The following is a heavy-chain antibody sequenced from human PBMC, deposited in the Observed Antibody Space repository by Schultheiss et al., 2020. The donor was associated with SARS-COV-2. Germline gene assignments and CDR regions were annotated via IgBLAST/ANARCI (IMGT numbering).Heavy chain of an antibody. CDR3: ARAALSSTTSSYAFNI. CDR1: GFTFSSNV. D-gene: IGHD2-2*01. Sequence: GGSLRLSCAASGFTFSSNVMTWVRQAPGKGLEWVSAISGNGEIRNYADSGKGRFTVSRDNSKNTLYLQMNSLGAEDTALYYCARAALSSTTSSYAFNIWGQGTMVTVSS. V-gene: IGHV3-23*01. CDR2: ISGNGEIR. J-gene: IGHJ3*02.